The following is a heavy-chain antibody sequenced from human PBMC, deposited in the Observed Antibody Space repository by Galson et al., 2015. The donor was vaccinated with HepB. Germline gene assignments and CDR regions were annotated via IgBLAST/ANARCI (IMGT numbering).Heavy chain of an antibody. J-gene: IGHJ5*02. D-gene: IGHD3-3*01. CDR3: ATMGSNYGFWSGPKGFDP. Sequence: SVKVSCKVSGFTLTELSMHWVRQAPGKGLEWMGGFDPEDGETIYAQKFQGRVTMTEDTSTDTAYMELSSLRSEDTAVYYCATMGSNYGFWSGPKGFDPWGQGTLVTVSS. V-gene: IGHV1-24*01. CDR1: GFTLTELS. CDR2: FDPEDGET.